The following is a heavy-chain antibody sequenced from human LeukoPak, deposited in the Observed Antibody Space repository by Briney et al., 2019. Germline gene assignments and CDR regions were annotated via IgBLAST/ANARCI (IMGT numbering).Heavy chain of an antibody. J-gene: IGHJ4*02. CDR3: ASSLGNGRFDY. CDR2: RYYSGST. V-gene: IGHV4-59*01. Sequence: PSETLSLTCTVSGGSISSYYWSWIRQPPGKGLKWIGYRYYSGSTNYNPSLKSRVAISVDTSKNQFSLKLSSVTAADTAVYYCASSLGNGRFDYWGQGILVTVSS. CDR1: GGSISSYY. D-gene: IGHD2-8*01.